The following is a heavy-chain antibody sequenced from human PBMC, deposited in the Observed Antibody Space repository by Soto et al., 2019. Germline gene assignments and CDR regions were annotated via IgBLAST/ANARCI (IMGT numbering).Heavy chain of an antibody. V-gene: IGHV3-23*01. CDR1: GFTFSSYA. Sequence: GGSLRLSCAASGFTFSSYAMTWVRRAPGKGLEGVSAISGSDGRTYYADSVKGRFTISRDNSKNTLYLHMNSLRAEDTAVYYCATYTRWQVLRAFDSWGQGTMVTVSS. CDR3: ATYTRWQVLRAFDS. CDR2: ISGSDGRT. D-gene: IGHD1-26*01. J-gene: IGHJ3*02.